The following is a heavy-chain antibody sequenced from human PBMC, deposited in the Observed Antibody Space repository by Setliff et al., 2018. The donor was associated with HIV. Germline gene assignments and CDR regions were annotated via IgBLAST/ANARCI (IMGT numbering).Heavy chain of an antibody. CDR3: ARENSGTYLGGVFDY. D-gene: IGHD1-26*01. CDR1: GFIVNNFE. Sequence: GGSLSLSCAASGFIVNNFEMNWVRQAPGKGLEWISYISSSGTIKKYASSVRGRFTISRDNAKKSLYLQMDSLRAEDTAVYYCARENSGTYLGGVFDYWGQGTLVTVSS. J-gene: IGHJ4*02. CDR2: ISSSGTIK. V-gene: IGHV3-48*03.